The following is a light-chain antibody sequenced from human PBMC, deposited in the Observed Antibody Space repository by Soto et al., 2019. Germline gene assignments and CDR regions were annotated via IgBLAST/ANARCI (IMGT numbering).Light chain of an antibody. Sequence: DLQMTQSPSSLSASVGDRVTITCRASQSISSYLNWYRQKPGKAPELLIYAASSLQSGVPSRFSGSGSGTDFTLTISSLQPEDFASYYCHQSYSIPPTFGPGTKVVIK. CDR2: AAS. CDR3: HQSYSIPPT. V-gene: IGKV1-39*01. J-gene: IGKJ3*01. CDR1: QSISSY.